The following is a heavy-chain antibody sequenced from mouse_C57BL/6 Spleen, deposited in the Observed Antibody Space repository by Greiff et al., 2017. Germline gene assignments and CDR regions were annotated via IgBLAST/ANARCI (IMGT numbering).Heavy chain of an antibody. CDR3: ARGVPDDDAMDY. Sequence: VQLQQSGPELVKPGASVKLSCTASGFTITDYYMHWVKQRTEQGLEWIGRIDPYDGETKYAPKFQGKATITADTSSNTAYLQLSSLTSEDTAVYYCARGVPDDDAMDYWGQGTSVTVAS. V-gene: IGHV14-2*01. CDR1: GFTITDYY. J-gene: IGHJ4*01. CDR2: IDPYDGET.